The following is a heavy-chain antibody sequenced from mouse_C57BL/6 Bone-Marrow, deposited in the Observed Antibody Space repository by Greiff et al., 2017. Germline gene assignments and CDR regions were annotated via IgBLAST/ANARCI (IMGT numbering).Heavy chain of an antibody. CDR1: GYTFTSYW. CDR3: ASGSDDYDGTDFDY. J-gene: IGHJ2*01. V-gene: IGHV1-64*01. D-gene: IGHD2-4*01. CDR2: IHPNSGST. Sequence: QVQLQQPGAELVKPGASVKLSCKASGYTFTSYWMHWVKQRPGQGLEWIGMIHPNSGSTNYNEKFKSKATLTVDKSSSTAYMQLSSLTSEDSAVYYCASGSDDYDGTDFDYWGQGTTLTVSS.